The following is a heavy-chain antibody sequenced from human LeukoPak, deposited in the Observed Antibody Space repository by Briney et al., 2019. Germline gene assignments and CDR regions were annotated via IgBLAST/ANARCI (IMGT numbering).Heavy chain of an antibody. CDR1: GFTFSSYA. CDR3: ARDYYYDSSGYYRGYYFDY. CDR2: ISYDGSNK. D-gene: IGHD3-22*01. J-gene: IGHJ4*02. V-gene: IGHV3-30-3*01. Sequence: GGSLRLSCAASGFTFSSYAMHWVRQAPGKGLEWVAVISYDGSNKYYADSVKGRFTISRDNSKNTLYLQMNSLRAEDTAVYYCARDYYYDSSGYYRGYYFDYWGQGTLVTVSS.